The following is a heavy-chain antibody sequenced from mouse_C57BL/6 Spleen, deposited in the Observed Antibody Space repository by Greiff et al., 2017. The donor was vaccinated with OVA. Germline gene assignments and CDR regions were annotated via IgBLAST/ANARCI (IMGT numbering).Heavy chain of an antibody. D-gene: IGHD2-2*01. CDR2: ISDGGSYT. CDR3: ARDHGYDYAMDY. V-gene: IGHV5-4*01. Sequence: EVQVVESGGGLVKPGGSLKLSCAASGFTFSSYAMSWVRQTPEKRLEWVATISDGGSYTYYPDNVKGRFTISRDNAKNNLYLQMSHLKSEDTAMYYCARDHGYDYAMDYWGQGTSVTVSS. CDR1: GFTFSSYA. J-gene: IGHJ4*01.